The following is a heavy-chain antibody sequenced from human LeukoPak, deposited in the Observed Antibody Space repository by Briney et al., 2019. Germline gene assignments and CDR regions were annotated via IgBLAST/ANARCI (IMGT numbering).Heavy chain of an antibody. Sequence: PSETLSLTCAVSGGSIISGNWWSWVRQPPGKGLEWIGEIYHSGSTNYNPSLKSRVTISVDTSKNQFSLKLSSVTAADTAVYYCARGIRSSGWFFLSWGQGTLVTVSS. CDR1: GGSIISGNW. CDR3: ARGIRSSGWFFLS. V-gene: IGHV4-4*02. CDR2: IYHSGST. D-gene: IGHD6-13*01. J-gene: IGHJ4*02.